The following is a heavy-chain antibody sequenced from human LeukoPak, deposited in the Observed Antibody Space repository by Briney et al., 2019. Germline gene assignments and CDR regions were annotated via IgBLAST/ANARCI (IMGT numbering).Heavy chain of an antibody. V-gene: IGHV4-39*01. J-gene: IGHJ6*02. Sequence: TLSRYGMSWVRQAPGKGLEWIGSIYYSGSTYYNPSLKSRVTISVDTSKNQFPLKLSSVTAADTAVYYCASGYYYYGMDVWGQGTTVTVSS. CDR3: ASGYYYYGMDV. CDR1: TLSRYG. CDR2: IYYSGST.